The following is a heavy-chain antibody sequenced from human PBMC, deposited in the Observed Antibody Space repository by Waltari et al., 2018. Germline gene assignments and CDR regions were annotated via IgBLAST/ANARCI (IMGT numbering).Heavy chain of an antibody. Sequence: QVQLQQWGAGLLKPSETLSLTCAVYGGSFSGYYWGWIRQPPGKGLEWIGEINHSGSTNYNPSLKSRVTISVDTSKNQFSLKLSSVTAADTAVYYCARGGYYYDSSGYYLSWFDPWGQGTLVTVSS. CDR1: GGSFSGYY. J-gene: IGHJ5*02. CDR3: ARGGYYYDSSGYYLSWFDP. CDR2: INHSGST. V-gene: IGHV4-34*01. D-gene: IGHD3-22*01.